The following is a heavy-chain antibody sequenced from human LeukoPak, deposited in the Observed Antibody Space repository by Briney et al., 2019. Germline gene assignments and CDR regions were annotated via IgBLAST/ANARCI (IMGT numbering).Heavy chain of an antibody. V-gene: IGHV3-33*01. CDR1: RFTFSSYG. D-gene: IGHD6-19*01. CDR3: ARGRGSSGWYPRFPFEKAFDI. J-gene: IGHJ3*02. Sequence: GRSLRLSCAASRFTFSSYGMHWVRQAPGKGLEWVAVIWYDGSNKYYADSVKGRFTISRDNSKNTLYLQMNSLRAADTAVYYCARGRGSSGWYPRFPFEKAFDIWGQGTMVTVSS. CDR2: IWYDGSNK.